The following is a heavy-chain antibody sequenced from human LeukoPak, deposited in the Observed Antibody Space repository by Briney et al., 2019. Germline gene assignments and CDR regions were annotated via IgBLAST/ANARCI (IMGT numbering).Heavy chain of an antibody. CDR1: GVMFPSYW. J-gene: IGHJ4*02. V-gene: IGHV3-7*04. CDR2: IKQDGSEK. Sequence: GGSLRLSCAASGVMFPSYWMAWVRQAPGEGLEWVANIKQDGSEKYYVDSVKGRFTISRDNAKNSVYLQMNSLRAEDTAVYYCARRHHFGFLDSWGQGTLVTVSS. D-gene: IGHD3-10*01. CDR3: ARRHHFGFLDS.